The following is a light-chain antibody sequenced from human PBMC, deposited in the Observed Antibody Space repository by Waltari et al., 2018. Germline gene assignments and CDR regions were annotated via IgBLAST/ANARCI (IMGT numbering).Light chain of an antibody. CDR3: QSYDSSLSGVV. CDR1: SSNIGAGYD. J-gene: IGLJ2*01. Sequence: QSVLTQPPSVSAAPGQRVTISCTGSSSNIGAGYDVQWYQHLPGAAPDILIYANTNRPSGVPDRISASKSGTSASLAIPGLQAADEAVYYCQSYDSSLSGVVFGGGTKLTVL. CDR2: ANT. V-gene: IGLV1-40*01.